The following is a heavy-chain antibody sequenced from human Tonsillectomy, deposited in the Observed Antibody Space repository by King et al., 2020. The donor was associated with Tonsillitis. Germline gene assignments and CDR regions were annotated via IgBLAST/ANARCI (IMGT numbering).Heavy chain of an antibody. CDR2: ISDDGRNK. CDR3: ARESDIGYGSGSYSISYYYGMDV. J-gene: IGHJ6*02. V-gene: IGHV3-30*03. Sequence: HVQLVESGGGVVQPGRSLRLSCGASGFTLSIYGMHWVRQAPGKGLEWVAVISDDGRNKYYGDSVKGRFTISRDTSKNTLYLQMNSLRAEDTAVYYCARESDIGYGSGSYSISYYYGMDVWGQGTTVTVSS. D-gene: IGHD3-10*01. CDR1: GFTLSIYG.